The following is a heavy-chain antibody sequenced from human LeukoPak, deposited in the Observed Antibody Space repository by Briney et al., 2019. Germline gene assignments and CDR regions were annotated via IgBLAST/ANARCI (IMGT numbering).Heavy chain of an antibody. D-gene: IGHD4-17*01. V-gene: IGHV3-74*01. CDR3: AREGGYGDYASGY. CDR1: GFTFSGHW. CDR2: TNSDGSSR. Sequence: AGGSLRLSCAVSGFTFSGHWMFWVRQAPGKGLEWVSSTNSDGSSRGYTDSVKGRFTVSRDNAKNSLYLQMNSLRAEDTAVYYCAREGGYGDYASGYWGQGTLVTVSS. J-gene: IGHJ4*02.